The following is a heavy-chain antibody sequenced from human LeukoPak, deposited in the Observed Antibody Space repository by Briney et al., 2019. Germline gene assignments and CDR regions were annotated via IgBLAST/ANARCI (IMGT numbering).Heavy chain of an antibody. CDR3: ARGHGEHNWFDP. V-gene: IGHV3-66*02. D-gene: IGHD4-17*01. CDR1: GFTVSSNY. Sequence: GGSLRLSCAASGFTVSSNYMSWVRQAPGKGLEWVSVIYSGGSTYYADSVKGRFTISRDNSKNTLYLQMNGLRAEDTAVYYCARGHGEHNWFDPWGQGTLVTVSS. J-gene: IGHJ5*02. CDR2: IYSGGST.